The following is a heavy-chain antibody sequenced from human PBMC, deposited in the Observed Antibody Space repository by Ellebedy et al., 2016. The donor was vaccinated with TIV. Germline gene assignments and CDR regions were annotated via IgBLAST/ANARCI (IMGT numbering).Heavy chain of an antibody. CDR3: ARTLTFGGPPGAGYFDY. CDR1: GFTFSSYA. D-gene: IGHD3-16*01. J-gene: IGHJ4*02. CDR2: ISYDGSNK. Sequence: GESLKISCAASGFTFSSYAMHWVRQAPGKGLEWVAVISYDGSNKYYADSVKGRFTISRDNSKNTLYLQMNSLRAEDTAVYYCARTLTFGGPPGAGYFDYWGQGTLVTVSS. V-gene: IGHV3-30-3*01.